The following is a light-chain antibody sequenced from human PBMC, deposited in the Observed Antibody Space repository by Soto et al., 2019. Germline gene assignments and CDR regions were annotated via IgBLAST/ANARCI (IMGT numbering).Light chain of an antibody. CDR2: EVS. CDR3: SSYAGYNILYV. CDR1: SSDVGGYNY. V-gene: IGLV2-8*01. J-gene: IGLJ1*01. Sequence: QSVLTQPPSASGSPGQSVTISCTGTSSDVGGYNYVSWYQQHPGKAPRLMIYEVSKRPSGVPDRFSGSKSGNTASLTVSGLQAEDEADYYCSSYAGYNILYVFGTGNMVTVL.